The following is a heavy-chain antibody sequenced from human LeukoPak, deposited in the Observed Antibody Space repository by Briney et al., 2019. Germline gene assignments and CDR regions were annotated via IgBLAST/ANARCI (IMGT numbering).Heavy chain of an antibody. CDR1: GYTLTGYY. CDR3: ASFSEGGYEAQNYYYYYYMDV. Sequence: GASVKVSCKASGYTLTGYYMHWVRQAPGQGLEWMGRINPHSGGTNYAQKFQGRVTMNRDTSISTAYMELSRVRYDETGVYYCASFSEGGYEAQNYYYYYYMDVWGKGTTVTVSS. J-gene: IGHJ6*03. CDR2: INPHSGGT. V-gene: IGHV1-2*02. D-gene: IGHD3-22*01.